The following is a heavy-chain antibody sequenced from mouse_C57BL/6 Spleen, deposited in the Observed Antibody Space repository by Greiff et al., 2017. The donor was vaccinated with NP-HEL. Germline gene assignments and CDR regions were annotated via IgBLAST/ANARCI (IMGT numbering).Heavy chain of an antibody. J-gene: IGHJ3*01. CDR3: ARGNWDEAWFAY. CDR2: IYPGDGDT. Sequence: QVQLQQSGAELVKPGASVKISCKASGYAFSSYWMNWVKQRPGKGLEWIGQIYPGDGDTNYNGKFKGKATLTADKSSSTAYMQLSSLTSEDSAVYFCARGNWDEAWFAYWGQGTLVTVSA. V-gene: IGHV1-80*01. D-gene: IGHD4-1*01. CDR1: GYAFSSYW.